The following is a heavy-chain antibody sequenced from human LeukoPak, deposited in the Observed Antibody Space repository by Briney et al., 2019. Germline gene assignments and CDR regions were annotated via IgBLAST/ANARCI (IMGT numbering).Heavy chain of an antibody. CDR1: GGSFSGYY. J-gene: IGHJ4*02. V-gene: IGHV4-59*01. CDR3: SRTGTTDY. Sequence: PSETLSLTCAVYGGSFSGYYWSWIRQPPGKGLEWIGYIYNSGSTKYNPSLKSRVTISVDTSKNQFFLKLSSVTAADTAVYYCSRTGTTDYWGQGTLVTVSS. CDR2: IYNSGST. D-gene: IGHD1-7*01.